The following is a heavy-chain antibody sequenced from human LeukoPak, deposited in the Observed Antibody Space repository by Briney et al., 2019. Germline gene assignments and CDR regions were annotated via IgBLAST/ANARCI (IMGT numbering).Heavy chain of an antibody. V-gene: IGHV1-2*02. CDR2: NNPNSGGT. CDR3: ARPWEITMSERSYNWFDS. J-gene: IGHJ5*01. CDR1: GYTFTAYY. D-gene: IGHD1-26*01. Sequence: GASVKVSCKASGYTFTAYYIHWVRQAPGQGLEWMGRNNPNSGGTNYAQKFQGRVTMTRDTSISTAYMELSRLRSDDTAVYFCARPWEITMSERSYNWFDSWGQGTLVTVSS.